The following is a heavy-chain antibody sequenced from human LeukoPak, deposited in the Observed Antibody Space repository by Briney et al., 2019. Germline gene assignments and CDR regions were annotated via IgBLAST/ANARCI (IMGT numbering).Heavy chain of an antibody. J-gene: IGHJ3*02. Sequence: SETLSLTCTVSGGSISSYYWSWIRQPPGKGLEWIGYIYYSGSTNYNPSLKSRVTISVDTSKNQFSLKLSSVTAADTAVYYCAREDHDFWSGTSHAFDIRGQGTMVTVSS. D-gene: IGHD3-3*01. V-gene: IGHV4-59*12. CDR1: GGSISSYY. CDR3: AREDHDFWSGTSHAFDI. CDR2: IYYSGST.